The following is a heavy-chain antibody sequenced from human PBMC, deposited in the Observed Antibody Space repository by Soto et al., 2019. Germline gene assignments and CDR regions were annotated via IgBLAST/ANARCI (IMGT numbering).Heavy chain of an antibody. CDR2: IGTAGDT. CDR3: ARDGSITGTTVPFDY. D-gene: IGHD1-7*01. CDR1: GFTFSSYD. Sequence: GGSLRLSCAASGFTFSSYDMHWVRQATGKGLEWVSAIGTAGDTYYPGSVKGRFTISRENAKNSLYLQMNSLRAEDTAVYYCARDGSITGTTVPFDYWGQGTLVTVSS. J-gene: IGHJ4*02. V-gene: IGHV3-13*01.